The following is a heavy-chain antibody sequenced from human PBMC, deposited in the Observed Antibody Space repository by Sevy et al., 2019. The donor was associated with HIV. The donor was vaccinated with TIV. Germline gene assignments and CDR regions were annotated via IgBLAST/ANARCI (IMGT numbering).Heavy chain of an antibody. D-gene: IGHD5-18*01. V-gene: IGHV3-23*01. CDR1: GFTFSNYA. J-gene: IGHJ4*02. CDR3: AKASGDDNYGLFDY. Sequence: GGSLRLSCGASGFTFSNYAMSWVRQAPGKGLEWVSSISGSGDNTYNADSVKGRFTVSRNNSKNTLYLQMNSLRAEDTAVYYCAKASGDDNYGLFDYWGQGTLVTVSS. CDR2: ISGSGDNT.